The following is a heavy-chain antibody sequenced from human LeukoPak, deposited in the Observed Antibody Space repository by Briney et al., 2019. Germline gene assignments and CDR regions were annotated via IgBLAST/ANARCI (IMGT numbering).Heavy chain of an antibody. CDR1: GGSISSYY. J-gene: IGHJ5*02. Sequence: SETLSLTCTVSGGSISSYYWSWIRQHPGKGLEWIGYIYYSGSTYYNPSLKSRVTISVDTSKNQFSLKLSSVTAADTAVYYCARFGELDHSNRWWFDPWGQGTLVTVSS. CDR2: IYYSGST. V-gene: IGHV4-59*06. D-gene: IGHD1-26*01. CDR3: ARFGELDHSNRWWFDP.